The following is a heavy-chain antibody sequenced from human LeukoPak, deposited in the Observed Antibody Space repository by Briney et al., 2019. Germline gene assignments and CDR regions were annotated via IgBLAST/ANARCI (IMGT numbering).Heavy chain of an antibody. CDR3: AREGLTMVRGADV. CDR1: GFTVSSNY. D-gene: IGHD3-10*01. CDR2: IYSGGST. Sequence: GGSLRLSCAASGFTVSSNYTSWVRQAPGKGLEWASVIYSGGSTYYADSVKGRFTISRDNSKNTVYLQMNSLRAEDTAVYYCAREGLTMVRGADVWGKGTTVTVSS. V-gene: IGHV3-53*01. J-gene: IGHJ6*04.